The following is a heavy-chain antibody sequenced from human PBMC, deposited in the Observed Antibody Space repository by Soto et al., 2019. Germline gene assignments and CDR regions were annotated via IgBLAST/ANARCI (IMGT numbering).Heavy chain of an antibody. D-gene: IGHD3-3*01. CDR1: GYTFTSYD. CDR3: ARAYDFWSGSPLGYYYMDV. J-gene: IGHJ6*03. V-gene: IGHV1-8*01. Sequence: QVQLVQSGAEVKKPGASVKVSCKASGYTFTSYDINWVRQATGQGLEWMGWMNPNSGNTGYAQKFQGRVTMTRNTSISTAYMELSSLRSEDTAVYYCARAYDFWSGSPLGYYYMDVWGKGTTVTVSS. CDR2: MNPNSGNT.